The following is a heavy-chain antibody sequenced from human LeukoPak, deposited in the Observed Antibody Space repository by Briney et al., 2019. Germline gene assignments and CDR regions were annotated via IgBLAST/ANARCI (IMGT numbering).Heavy chain of an antibody. CDR1: GFTVSSDY. D-gene: IGHD4-23*01. Sequence: GSLRLSCAASGFTVSSDYMSWVRQAPGKGLEWVSVIYRGGDIHYADSVKGRFTSSRDNSKTTVYLKMNSLRAEDTAMYYCTRDDYGGNSAWGQGTMVTVSS. V-gene: IGHV3-66*01. J-gene: IGHJ3*01. CDR3: TRDDYGGNSA. CDR2: IYRGGDI.